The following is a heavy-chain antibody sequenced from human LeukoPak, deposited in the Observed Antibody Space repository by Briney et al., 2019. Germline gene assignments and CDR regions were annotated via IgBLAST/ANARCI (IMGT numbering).Heavy chain of an antibody. V-gene: IGHV3-20*04. CDR2: INWNGGST. J-gene: IGHJ4*02. CDR1: GFTFGYYC. CDR3: ARDSGYTTSPGY. Sequence: GSLRLSCVASGFTFGYYCINLVRQTPGKGLGWVSGINWNGGSTGYADSVKGRFTISRDNAKNSLYLQMNSLRAEDTALYYCARDSGYTTSPGYWGQGTLVTVSS. D-gene: IGHD3-16*02.